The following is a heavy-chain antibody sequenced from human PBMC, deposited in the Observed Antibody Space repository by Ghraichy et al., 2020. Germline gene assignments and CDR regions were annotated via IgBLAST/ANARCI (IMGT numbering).Heavy chain of an antibody. CDR3: AREVSLGYGMDV. V-gene: IGHV3-33*01. Sequence: WGSLRLSCAASGFTFSSYGMHWVRQAPGKGLEWVAVIWFDGSNKYYADFVKGRFTISRDNSKNTLYLQMNSLRAEDTAVYYCAREVSLGYGMDVWGQGTTVTVSS. CDR1: GFTFSSYG. D-gene: IGHD1-14*01. J-gene: IGHJ6*02. CDR2: IWFDGSNK.